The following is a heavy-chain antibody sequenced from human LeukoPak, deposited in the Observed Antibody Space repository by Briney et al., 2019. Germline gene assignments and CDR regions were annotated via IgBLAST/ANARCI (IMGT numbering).Heavy chain of an antibody. Sequence: GGSLRLSCAASGFTVSSNYMSWARQAPGKGLEWVSIIYGGGNTYYPDSVKGRFTISRDNSKNTLYLQMNSLRAEDTAVYYCASRARSGYYYGMDVWGQGTTVTVSS. V-gene: IGHV3-66*02. CDR1: GFTVSSNY. J-gene: IGHJ6*02. CDR2: IYGGGNT. D-gene: IGHD3-3*01. CDR3: ASRARSGYYYGMDV.